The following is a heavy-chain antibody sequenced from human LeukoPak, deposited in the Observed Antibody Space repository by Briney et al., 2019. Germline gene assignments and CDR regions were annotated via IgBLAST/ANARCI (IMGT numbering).Heavy chain of an antibody. J-gene: IGHJ5*02. CDR2: MNPNSGNT. D-gene: IGHD3-10*01. V-gene: IGHV1-8*01. Sequence: VASVKVSCKASGYTFTSYDINWVRQATGRGLEWMGWMNPNSGNTGYAQKFQGRVTMTRNTSISTAYMELSSLRSEDTAVYYRARGGLYTGNWFDPWGQGTLVTVSS. CDR3: ARGGLYTGNWFDP. CDR1: GYTFTSYD.